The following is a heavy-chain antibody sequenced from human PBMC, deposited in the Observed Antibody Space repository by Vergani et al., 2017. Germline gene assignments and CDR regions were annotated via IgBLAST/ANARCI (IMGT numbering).Heavy chain of an antibody. J-gene: IGHJ5*02. CDR1: GGSISSYY. CDR3: AGFWSGPGWFDP. CDR2: IYYSGST. V-gene: IGHV4-59*07. D-gene: IGHD3-3*01. Sequence: QVQLQESGPGLVTPSDTLSLTCTVSGGSISSYYWSWIRQPPGKGLEWIGYIYYSGSTNYNPSLKSRVTISVDTSKNQISLKLSSVTAADTAVFYCAGFWSGPGWFDPWGQGTLVTVSS.